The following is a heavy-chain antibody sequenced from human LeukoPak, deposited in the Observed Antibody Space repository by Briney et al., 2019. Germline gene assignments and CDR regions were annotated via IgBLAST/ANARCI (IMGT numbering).Heavy chain of an antibody. V-gene: IGHV1-69*04. J-gene: IGHJ4*02. Sequence: ASVKVSCKASGGTFSSYAISWVRQAPGQGLEWMGRIIPILGIANYAQKFQGRVTITADKSTSTAYMELSSLRSEDTAVYYCARGHLQWKNYFDYWGQGTLVTVSS. CDR3: ARGHLQWKNYFDY. CDR1: GGTFSSYA. D-gene: IGHD6-19*01. CDR2: IIPILGIA.